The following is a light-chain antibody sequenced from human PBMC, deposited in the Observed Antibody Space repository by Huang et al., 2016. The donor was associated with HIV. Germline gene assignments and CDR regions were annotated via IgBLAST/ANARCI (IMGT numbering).Light chain of an antibody. J-gene: IGKJ5*01. CDR2: DAS. V-gene: IGKV3-11*01. CDR1: QSVVN. CDR3: QQRNSWPPIT. Sequence: EIVLTQSPATLSLSPGERATLSCMASQSVVNLAWYQHNPGQAPRLLIYDASNRAAGIPARFSGSGSGTDFTLTVNILQPEDSAVYYCQQRNSWPPITFGQGTRLEMK.